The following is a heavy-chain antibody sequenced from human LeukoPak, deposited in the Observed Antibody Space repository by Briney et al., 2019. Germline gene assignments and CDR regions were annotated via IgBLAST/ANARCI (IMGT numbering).Heavy chain of an antibody. CDR1: GGSISSGGYY. CDR3: ARSRQISKDSGSYYVTPGAFDI. V-gene: IGHV4-30-2*01. D-gene: IGHD1-26*01. Sequence: SETLSLTCTVSGGSISSGGYYWSWIRQPPGKGLEWIGYIYHSGSTYYNPSLKSRVTISVDRSKNQFTLKLSSVTAADTAVYYCARSRQISKDSGSYYVTPGAFDIGGQGTMVTVSS. CDR2: IYHSGST. J-gene: IGHJ3*02.